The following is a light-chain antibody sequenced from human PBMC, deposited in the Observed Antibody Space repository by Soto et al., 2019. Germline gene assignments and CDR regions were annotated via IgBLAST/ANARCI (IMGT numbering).Light chain of an antibody. CDR2: AAS. CDR3: QQLNSYPFLT. CDR1: QGISSY. J-gene: IGKJ4*01. Sequence: DLQLTQSPSFLSASVGDRVTITCRASQGISSYLAWYQQKPGKAPKLLIYAASTLQSGVSSRFSGSGSGTEFTLTISSLQPEDFATYYCQQLNSYPFLTFGGGTKVEIK. V-gene: IGKV1-9*01.